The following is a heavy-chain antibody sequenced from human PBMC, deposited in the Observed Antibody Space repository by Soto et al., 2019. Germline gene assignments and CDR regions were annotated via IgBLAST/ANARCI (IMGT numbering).Heavy chain of an antibody. CDR3: AHRALYSGSYWDGGYFGA. V-gene: IGHV2-5*02. CDR2: IYWDDDK. CDR1: GFSLSSSGVG. J-gene: IGHJ5*02. Sequence: QITLRESGPTRVRPTQPLTLTCNFAGFSLSSSGVGVGWIRQSPGKAPEWLVVIYWDDDKRYNPSLKSRLTIPKDSSKNQVVLTMTNMDPVDTGTYYCAHRALYSGSYWDGGYFGAWGQGIPVTVSP. D-gene: IGHD1-26*01.